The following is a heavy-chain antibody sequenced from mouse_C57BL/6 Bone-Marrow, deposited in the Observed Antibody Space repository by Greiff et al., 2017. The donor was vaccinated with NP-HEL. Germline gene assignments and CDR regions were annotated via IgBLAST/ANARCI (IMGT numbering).Heavy chain of an antibody. Sequence: VQLQQSGAELVRPGASVKLSCTASGFHIKDDYMHWVKQRPEQGLEWIGWIYPENGDTEYASKFQGKATITADTSSNTAYLQLSSLTSEDTAVYYCTFYGNYDYWGQGTTLTVSS. J-gene: IGHJ2*01. V-gene: IGHV14-4*01. D-gene: IGHD2-1*01. CDR2: IYPENGDT. CDR3: TFYGNYDY. CDR1: GFHIKDDY.